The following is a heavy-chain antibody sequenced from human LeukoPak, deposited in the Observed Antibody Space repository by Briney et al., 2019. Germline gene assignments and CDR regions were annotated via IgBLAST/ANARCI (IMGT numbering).Heavy chain of an antibody. V-gene: IGHV3-30*02. CDR2: IRYDGSNK. CDR1: GFTFSSYG. J-gene: IGHJ5*02. Sequence: PGGSLRLSCAASGFTFSSYGMHWVRQAPGKGLEWVAFIRYDGSNKYYADSVKGRFTTSRDKSKNTLYLQMNSLRPEDTAVFYCARDYDPFGNWFDPWGQGTLVTVSS. D-gene: IGHD3-3*01. CDR3: ARDYDPFGNWFDP.